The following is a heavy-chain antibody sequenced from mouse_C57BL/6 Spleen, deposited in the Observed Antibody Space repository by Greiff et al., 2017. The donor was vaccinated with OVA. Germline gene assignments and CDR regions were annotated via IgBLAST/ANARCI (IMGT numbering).Heavy chain of an antibody. Sequence: DVMLVESGGGLVKPGGSLKLSCAASGFTFSSYAMSWVRQTPEKRLEWVATISDGGSYTYYPDNVKGRFTISRDNAKNNLYLQMSHLKSEDTAMYYCARELGRGYFDVWGTGTTVTVSS. CDR2: ISDGGSYT. J-gene: IGHJ1*03. D-gene: IGHD4-1*01. V-gene: IGHV5-4*01. CDR1: GFTFSSYA. CDR3: ARELGRGYFDV.